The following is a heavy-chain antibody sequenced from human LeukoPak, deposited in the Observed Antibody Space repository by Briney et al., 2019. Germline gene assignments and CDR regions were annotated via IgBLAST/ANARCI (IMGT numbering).Heavy chain of an antibody. V-gene: IGHV3-23*01. CDR3: ARERYYYDSSGYYRLFDY. CDR2: ISGSGGST. CDR1: GFTFSSYA. D-gene: IGHD3-22*01. Sequence: GGSLRLSCSASGFTFSSYAMSWVRQAPGKGLEWVSSISGSGGSTYYADSVKGRFTISRDNSKNTLYLQMNSLRAEDTAVYYCARERYYYDSSGYYRLFDYWGQGTLVTVSS. J-gene: IGHJ4*02.